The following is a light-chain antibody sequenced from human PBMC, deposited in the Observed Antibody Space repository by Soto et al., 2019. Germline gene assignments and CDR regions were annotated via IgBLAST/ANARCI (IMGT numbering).Light chain of an antibody. CDR3: QQRANWPRT. CDR1: QSVSSNY. Sequence: IVLTQSACTLSLSPGERATLSCRASQSVSSNYLAWYQQEPGQPPRLLIYGASRRATGIPDRFSGSGSGTDFTLTISSLEPEDFAVYYCQQRANWPRTFGQGTKVDIK. V-gene: IGKV3D-20*02. J-gene: IGKJ1*01. CDR2: GAS.